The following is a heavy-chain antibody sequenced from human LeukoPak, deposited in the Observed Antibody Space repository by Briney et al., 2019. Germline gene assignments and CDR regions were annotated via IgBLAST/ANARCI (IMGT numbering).Heavy chain of an antibody. CDR1: GFTFSRYA. D-gene: IGHD3-10*01. Sequence: PGGSLRLSCAASGFTFSRYAMSWVRQAPGKGLEWVLSISGSGGNTYYADSVKGRFTISRDNSKNTLNLQMNSLRAEDTAVYYCVPSGANWFDPWGQGTLVTVSS. CDR2: ISGSGGNT. CDR3: VPSGANWFDP. J-gene: IGHJ5*02. V-gene: IGHV3-23*01.